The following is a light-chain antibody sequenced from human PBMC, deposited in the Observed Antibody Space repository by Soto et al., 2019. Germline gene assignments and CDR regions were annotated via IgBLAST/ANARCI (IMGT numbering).Light chain of an antibody. CDR3: QQRSNWPPEVT. Sequence: EIVLTQSPDTLSLSPGERATLSCRASQSVRSSLAWYQQKPGQAPRLLIYDASNRATGIPARFSGSGSGTDFTLTISSIEPEDFAVYSCQQRSNWPPEVTFGPGTKVDIK. CDR2: DAS. CDR1: QSVRSS. J-gene: IGKJ3*01. V-gene: IGKV3-11*01.